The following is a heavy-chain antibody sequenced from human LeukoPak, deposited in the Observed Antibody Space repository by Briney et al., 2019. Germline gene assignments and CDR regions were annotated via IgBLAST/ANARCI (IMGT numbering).Heavy chain of an antibody. J-gene: IGHJ6*02. CDR3: ARDFRGNYGSRGMDV. CDR1: GGSITSY. D-gene: IGHD5-24*01. V-gene: IGHV4-59*01. Sequence: SETLSLTCTVSGGSITSYWSWIRQPPGKGLEWIGYIYYSGSTNYNPSLKSRVTMSIDTSKNQFSLRLSSVTAADTAVYYCARDFRGNYGSRGMDVWGQGTTVTVSS. CDR2: IYYSGST.